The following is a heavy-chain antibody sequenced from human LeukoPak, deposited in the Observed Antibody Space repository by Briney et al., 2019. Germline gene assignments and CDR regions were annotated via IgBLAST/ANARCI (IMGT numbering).Heavy chain of an antibody. Sequence: KVSCKASGGTFSSYAISWVRQAPGQGLEWMGRIIPIFGTANYAQKLQGRVTITTDESTSTAYMELSSLRSEDTAVYYCARGSGGNPRSDYYYYYMDVWGKGTTVTVSS. CDR1: GGTFSSYA. CDR2: IIPIFGTA. CDR3: ARGSGGNPRSDYYYYYMDV. D-gene: IGHD4-23*01. J-gene: IGHJ6*03. V-gene: IGHV1-69*05.